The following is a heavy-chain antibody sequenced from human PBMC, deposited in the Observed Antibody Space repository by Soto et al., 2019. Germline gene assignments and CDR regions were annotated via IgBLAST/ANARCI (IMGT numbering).Heavy chain of an antibody. CDR1: GGSISGGAGGLYY. D-gene: IGHD4-17*01. V-gene: IGHV4-30-4*01. CDR3: AREVIPLTTDWYFDL. J-gene: IGHJ2*01. Sequence: PSETLSLTCTVSGGSISGGAGGLYYWSWIRQPPGKGLEWIGYIYDSGSTYYNPSLKSRVTISVDTSKNQFSLRLSSVTAADTAVYYCAREVIPLTTDWYFDLWGRGTLVTVSS. CDR2: IYDSGST.